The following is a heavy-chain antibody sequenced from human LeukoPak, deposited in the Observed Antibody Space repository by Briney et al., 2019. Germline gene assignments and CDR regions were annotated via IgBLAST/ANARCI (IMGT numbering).Heavy chain of an antibody. V-gene: IGHV1-69*06. CDR3: ATGNAFSGQITIVGVSRRNWFDP. Sequence: SVKVACKASGGTFSSYAISWVRQAPGQGLEWMGTIIPIFGTANYAQKFQGRVTMTEDTSTDTAYMELSSLRSEDTAVYYCATGNAFSGQITIVGVSRRNWFDPWGQGTLVTVSS. CDR2: IIPIFGTA. J-gene: IGHJ5*02. CDR1: GGTFSSYA. D-gene: IGHD3-3*01.